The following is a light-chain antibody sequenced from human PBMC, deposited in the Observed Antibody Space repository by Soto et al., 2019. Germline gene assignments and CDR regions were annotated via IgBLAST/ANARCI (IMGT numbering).Light chain of an antibody. CDR1: SSDVDGYNY. J-gene: IGLJ2*01. CDR3: SSSTISRNTVI. V-gene: IGLV2-14*01. Sequence: QSVLTQPASVSGSPGQSITISCTGTSSDVDGYNYVSWYQYHPGKAPKLMIYDVNNRPSGVSNRFSGSKSGNTASLTISGLQAEDEADYYCSSSTISRNTVIFGGGTQLTVL. CDR2: DVN.